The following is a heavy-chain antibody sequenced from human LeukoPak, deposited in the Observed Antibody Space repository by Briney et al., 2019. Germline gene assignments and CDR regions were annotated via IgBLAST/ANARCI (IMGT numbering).Heavy chain of an antibody. J-gene: IGHJ3*02. Sequence: PLETLSLTCAVYGGSFSGYYWSWIRQPPGKGLEWIGEISHSGSTNYNPSLKSRVTISVDTSKKQFSLKLSSVTAGDTAVYYCARQAMTTADAFDIWGQGTMVTVSS. V-gene: IGHV4-34*01. CDR3: ARQAMTTADAFDI. CDR2: ISHSGST. D-gene: IGHD4-17*01. CDR1: GGSFSGYY.